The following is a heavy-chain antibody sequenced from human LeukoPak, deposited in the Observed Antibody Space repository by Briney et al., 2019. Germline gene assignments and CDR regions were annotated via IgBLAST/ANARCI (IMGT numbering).Heavy chain of an antibody. CDR1: GGSISSYY. J-gene: IGHJ4*02. D-gene: IGHD3-3*01. Sequence: SETLSLICTVSGGSISSYYWSWIRQPPGKGLEWIGYIYYSGSTNYNPSLKSRITISVDTSKNQFSLKLSSVTAADTAVYYCARQEVGSGYRPFDYWGQGTLVTVSS. CDR3: ARQEVGSGYRPFDY. V-gene: IGHV4-59*08. CDR2: IYYSGST.